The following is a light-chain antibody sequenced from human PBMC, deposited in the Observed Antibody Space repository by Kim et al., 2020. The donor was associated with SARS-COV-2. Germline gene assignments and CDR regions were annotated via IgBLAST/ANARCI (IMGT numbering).Light chain of an antibody. V-gene: IGKV3-15*01. J-gene: IGKJ4*01. CDR2: GAS. CDR1: QSVSSN. CDR3: QQYSNWPLT. Sequence: VSPGEGATLSCRASQSVSSNLAWYQQKPGQGPRLLIYGASTRATGIPARFSGSGSGTEFTRTISSLQSEDFAVYYCQQYSNWPLTFGGGTKVDIK.